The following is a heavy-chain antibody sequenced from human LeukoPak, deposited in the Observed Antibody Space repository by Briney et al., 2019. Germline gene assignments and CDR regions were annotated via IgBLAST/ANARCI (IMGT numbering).Heavy chain of an antibody. CDR2: ISSSSSYI. CDR1: GFTFSSYS. J-gene: IGHJ4*02. D-gene: IGHD1-26*01. Sequence: GGSLRLSCAASGFTFSSYSMNWVRQAPGKGLEWVSSISSSSSYIYYADSVKGRFTISRDNAKNSLYLQMNSLRAEDTAVYYCAKDWEGWAIYYFDYWGQGTLVTVSS. CDR3: AKDWEGWAIYYFDY. V-gene: IGHV3-21*04.